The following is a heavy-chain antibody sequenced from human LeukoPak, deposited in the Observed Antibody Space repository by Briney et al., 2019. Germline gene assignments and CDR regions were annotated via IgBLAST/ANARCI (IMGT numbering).Heavy chain of an antibody. CDR2: ISSSAGST. J-gene: IGHJ4*02. Sequence: GGSLRLSCAASGFTFGSYAMYWVRQAPGKGLEWVSTISSSAGSTYYADSVKGRFTISRDNSKNTLYLQMNSLRAEDTAVYHCVKKSPSGSYYFDYWGQGTLVTVSS. D-gene: IGHD1-26*01. CDR3: VKKSPSGSYYFDY. CDR1: GFTFGSYA. V-gene: IGHV3-23*01.